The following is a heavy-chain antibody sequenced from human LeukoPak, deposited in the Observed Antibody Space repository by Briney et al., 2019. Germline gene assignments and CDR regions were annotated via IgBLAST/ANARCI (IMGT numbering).Heavy chain of an antibody. CDR2: IIPILGIA. CDR1: GYTFTGYY. D-gene: IGHD2-15*01. V-gene: IGHV1-69*02. CDR3: ARTYGVANWFDP. J-gene: IGHJ5*02. Sequence: SVKVSCKASGYTFTGYYMHWVRQAPGQGLEWMGRIIPILGIANYAQKFQGRVTITADKSTSTAYMELSSLRSEDTAVYYCARTYGVANWFDPWGQGTLVTVSS.